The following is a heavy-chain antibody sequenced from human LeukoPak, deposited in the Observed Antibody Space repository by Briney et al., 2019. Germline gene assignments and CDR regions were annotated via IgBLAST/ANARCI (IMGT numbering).Heavy chain of an antibody. J-gene: IGHJ6*03. CDR2: IKQDGSEK. D-gene: IGHD2-8*01. CDR1: GFTFCSSW. V-gene: IGHV3-7*01. CDR3: ARGREHFVLLMGYYYNYYMDV. Sequence: GGSLRLSCAASGFTFCSSWMCWVRQAPGKGLEWVANIKQDGSEKYYVDSVKGRFTISRDNAKNSLYLQMNSLRAEDTAVYYCARGREHFVLLMGYYYNYYMDVWGKGTTVTVSS.